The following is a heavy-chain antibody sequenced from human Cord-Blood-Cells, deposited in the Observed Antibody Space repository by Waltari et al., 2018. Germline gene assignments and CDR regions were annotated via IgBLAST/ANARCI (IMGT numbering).Heavy chain of an antibody. V-gene: IGHV3-9*01. J-gene: IGHJ2*01. CDR2: ISWNSGSI. CDR3: AKAAAAVYWYFDL. D-gene: IGHD6-13*01. Sequence: EVQLVESGGGLVQPGRSLRLSCAASGFPFDDYAMHWVRQAPGKGLEWVSGISWNSGSIGYADSVKGRFTISRDNAKNSLYLQMNSLRTEDTALYYCAKAAAAVYWYFDLWGRGTLVTVSS. CDR1: GFPFDDYA.